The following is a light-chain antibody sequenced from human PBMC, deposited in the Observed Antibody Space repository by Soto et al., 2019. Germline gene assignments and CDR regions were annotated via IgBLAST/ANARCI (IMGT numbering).Light chain of an antibody. Sequence: EIVLTQSPATLSLSPGERATLSCRASQSVSSYLAWYQQKPGQAPRLLIYDASNRATGIPARFSGSGSGTDFTLTISSLEPEDFAVDYCQQRSNGPTFGQGTKVELK. V-gene: IGKV3-11*01. CDR1: QSVSSY. CDR2: DAS. J-gene: IGKJ1*01. CDR3: QQRSNGPT.